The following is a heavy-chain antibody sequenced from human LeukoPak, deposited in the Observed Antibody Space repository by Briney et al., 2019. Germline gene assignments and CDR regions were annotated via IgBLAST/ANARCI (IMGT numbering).Heavy chain of an antibody. CDR1: GFTFSNYE. V-gene: IGHV3-48*03. Sequence: PGGSLRLSCVASGFTFSNYEMNWVRQAPGKGLEWVSYMSISGSLIDYADSVKGRFTISRDNAKSSLYLQMNSLRAEDTGVYYCARDPDSSTTEDAFDIWGQGTMAIVSA. D-gene: IGHD2-2*01. CDR3: ARDPDSSTTEDAFDI. CDR2: MSISGSLI. J-gene: IGHJ3*02.